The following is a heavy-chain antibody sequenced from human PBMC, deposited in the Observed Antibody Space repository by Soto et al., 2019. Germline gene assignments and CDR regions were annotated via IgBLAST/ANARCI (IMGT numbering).Heavy chain of an antibody. V-gene: IGHV3-30-3*01. CDR2: ISYDGSNK. Sequence: PGGSLRLSCAASGFTFSSYAMHWVRQAPGKGLEWVAVISYDGSNKYYADSVKGRFTISRDNSKNTLYLQMNSLRAEDTAVYYCARTIHSGPLDYWGQGTLVTVSS. CDR3: ARTIHSGPLDY. J-gene: IGHJ4*02. D-gene: IGHD3-10*01. CDR1: GFTFSSYA.